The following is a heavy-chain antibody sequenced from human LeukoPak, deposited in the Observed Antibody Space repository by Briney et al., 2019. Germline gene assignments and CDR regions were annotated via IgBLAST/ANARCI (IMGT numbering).Heavy chain of an antibody. Sequence: GGSLRLSCAASGFTLSRNSMNWVRQAPGKGLEWVSSISSSSSYIYYADSVKGRFTISRDNAKNSLYLQMNSLRAEDTAVYYCAGYCSAGSCFFDYWGQGTLVTVSS. J-gene: IGHJ4*02. CDR2: ISSSSSYI. V-gene: IGHV3-21*01. D-gene: IGHD2-15*01. CDR3: AGYCSAGSCFFDY. CDR1: GFTLSRNS.